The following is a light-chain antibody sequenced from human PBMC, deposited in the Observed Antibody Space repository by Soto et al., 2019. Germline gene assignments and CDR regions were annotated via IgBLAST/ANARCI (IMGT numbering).Light chain of an antibody. V-gene: IGKV1-27*01. CDR2: GAS. Sequence: DIQMTQSPSSLSASVGDRVTITCRASQGIRNYLAWYQQKPGKVPKLLIYGASTLQSGVPSRFSGSGSGTDFTLTISSLQPEDVATYYWQKYNSAPKTFGQGTKVEIK. CDR3: QKYNSAPKT. CDR1: QGIRNY. J-gene: IGKJ1*01.